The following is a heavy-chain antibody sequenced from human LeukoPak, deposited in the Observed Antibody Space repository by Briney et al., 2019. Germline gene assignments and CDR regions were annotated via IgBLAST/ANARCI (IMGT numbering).Heavy chain of an antibody. CDR2: INPSGGST. Sequence: ASVKVSCKASGYTFTSYYMHWVRQAPGQGLEWMGIINPSGGSTSYAQKFQGRVTMTRDTSTSTAYMELSSLRSEDTAVYYCARDTGYSSGPWAEYFQHWGQGTLVTVSS. D-gene: IGHD6-19*01. CDR1: GYTFTSYY. J-gene: IGHJ1*01. V-gene: IGHV1-46*01. CDR3: ARDTGYSSGPWAEYFQH.